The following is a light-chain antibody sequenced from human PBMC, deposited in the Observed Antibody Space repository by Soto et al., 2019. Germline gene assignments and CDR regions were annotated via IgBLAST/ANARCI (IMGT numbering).Light chain of an antibody. CDR3: QQCTTWPLT. V-gene: IGKV3-11*01. Sequence: EIVLTQSPATLSLSPGESATLSCRASQSVSSYLAWYQQTPGQAPRLLIYDASNRATGIPARFSGSGSGTDFTLTISSLEPEDFAVYYCQQCTTWPLTFGQGTKLEIK. CDR2: DAS. CDR1: QSVSSY. J-gene: IGKJ2*01.